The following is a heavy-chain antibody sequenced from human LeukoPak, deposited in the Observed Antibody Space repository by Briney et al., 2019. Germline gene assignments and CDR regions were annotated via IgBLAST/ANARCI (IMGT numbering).Heavy chain of an antibody. CDR1: GFSFSSYE. V-gene: IGHV3-48*03. D-gene: IGHD6-19*01. J-gene: IGHJ5*02. CDR3: ASGIAVAANWFDP. Sequence: GGSLRLSCAASGFSFSSYEMNWVRQAPGKGLEWVSYISSSGSTIYYADSVKGRFTISRDNAKNSLYLQMNSLRAEDTAVYYCASGIAVAANWFDPWGQGTLVTVSS. CDR2: ISSSGSTI.